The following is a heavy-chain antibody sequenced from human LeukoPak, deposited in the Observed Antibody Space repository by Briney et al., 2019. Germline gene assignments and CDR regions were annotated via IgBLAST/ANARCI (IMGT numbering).Heavy chain of an antibody. J-gene: IGHJ4*02. CDR3: AGGADSSGWYRTDY. Sequence: SETLSLTCTVSGGSISSYYWSWIRQPAGKGLEWIGRIYTSGSTNYNPSLKSRVTMSVDTSKNQFSLKLSSVTAADTAVYYCAGGADSSGWYRTDYWGQGTLVTVSS. V-gene: IGHV4-4*07. CDR2: IYTSGST. CDR1: GGSISSYY. D-gene: IGHD6-19*01.